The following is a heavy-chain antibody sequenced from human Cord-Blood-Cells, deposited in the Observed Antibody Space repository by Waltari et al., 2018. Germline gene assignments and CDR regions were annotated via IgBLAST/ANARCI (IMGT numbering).Heavy chain of an antibody. D-gene: IGHD1-26*01. CDR1: GGSFSGYY. V-gene: IGHV4-34*01. J-gene: IGHJ4*02. CDR2: INHSGST. CDR3: ARCIVGATVDY. Sequence: QVQLQQWGAGLLKPSETLSLTCAVYGGSFSGYYWSWIRQPPGKGLEWIGEINHSGSTNYNPSLKSRVTISVDTSKNQFSLKLSSVTAADTAVYYYARCIVGATVDYWGQGTLVTVSS.